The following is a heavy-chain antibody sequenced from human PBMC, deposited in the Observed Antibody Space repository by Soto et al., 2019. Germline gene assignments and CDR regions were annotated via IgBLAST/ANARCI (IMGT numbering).Heavy chain of an antibody. Sequence: PSETLSLTCTVSGVTLTGYYWSWIRQTPGKTLEWIGRIYFNGTTNYNPSLKSRVTISLDMSKNQFSLKLSSVTAADTAVYHCARGKGTHKYWGRGTLVTVSS. CDR3: ARGKGTHKY. J-gene: IGHJ4*02. D-gene: IGHD3-10*01. CDR1: GVTLTGYY. V-gene: IGHV4-59*01. CDR2: IYFNGTT.